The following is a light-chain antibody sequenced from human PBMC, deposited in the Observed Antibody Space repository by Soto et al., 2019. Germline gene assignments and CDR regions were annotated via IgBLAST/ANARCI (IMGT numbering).Light chain of an antibody. J-gene: IGKJ5*01. Sequence: LAQSTSTVCCLAEQSSTRSSTSSQSVASSYLAWYQQKPGQAPRLLIYGASSRAAGIPDRFSGSGSGRDFTLTIGRLEPEDLAVYYCQQYGSSSITFGQGTRLEIK. CDR2: GAS. V-gene: IGKV3-20*01. CDR3: QQYGSSSIT. CDR1: QSVASSY.